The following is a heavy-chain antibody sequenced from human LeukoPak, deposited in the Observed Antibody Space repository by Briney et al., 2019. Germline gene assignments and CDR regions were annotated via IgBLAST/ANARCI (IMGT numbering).Heavy chain of an antibody. V-gene: IGHV2-5*01. Sequence: ESGPTLVKPTQPLTLTCTFSGFSLRTSGVGVGWICQPPVKALEWLAVSYWNDDRRYSPSLKSRLTITNDTSKNQVVLAMTNMDPVDTATYYCAHRGYDFWSGYYDDDAFDIWGQGTMVTVSS. CDR1: GFSLRTSGVG. CDR2: SYWNDDR. J-gene: IGHJ3*02. CDR3: AHRGYDFWSGYYDDDAFDI. D-gene: IGHD3-3*01.